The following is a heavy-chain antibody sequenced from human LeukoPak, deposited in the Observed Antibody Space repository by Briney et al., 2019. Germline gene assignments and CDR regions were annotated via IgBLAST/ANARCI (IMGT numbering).Heavy chain of an antibody. V-gene: IGHV1-18*01. CDR2: VSAYNGKT. Sequence: ASVKVSCKASGYTFTTSYINWVRQAPGQGLECMGWVSAYNGKTSYAQKFQGRVTMTTDSSTSTAYFDLTSLRPEDTAVYYCARGGTYYPCIDFWGQGTLVTVSS. D-gene: IGHD1-26*01. CDR3: ARGGTYYPCIDF. CDR1: GYTFTTSY. J-gene: IGHJ4*02.